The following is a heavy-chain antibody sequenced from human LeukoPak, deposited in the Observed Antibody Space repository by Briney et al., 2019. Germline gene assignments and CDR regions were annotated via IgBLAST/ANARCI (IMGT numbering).Heavy chain of an antibody. Sequence: EASVKVSCKASGYTFTGYYMHWVRQAPGQGLEWMGWINPNSGGTNYAQKFQGRVTMTRDTSISTAYMELSRLRSDDTAVYYCARAATARELSPGDYWGQGTLVTVSS. J-gene: IGHJ4*02. CDR3: ARAATARELSPGDY. D-gene: IGHD1-7*01. CDR2: INPNSGGT. CDR1: GYTFTGYY. V-gene: IGHV1-2*02.